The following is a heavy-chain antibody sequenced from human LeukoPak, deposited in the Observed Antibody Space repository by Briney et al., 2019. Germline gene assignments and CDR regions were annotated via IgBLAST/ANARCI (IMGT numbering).Heavy chain of an antibody. V-gene: IGHV3-30*18. CDR3: AKAEKGSGSVGYYYGMDV. Sequence: PGGSLRLSCAASGFTFSSYWMHWVRQAPGKGLEWVAVISYDGSNKYYADSVKGRFTISRDNSKNTLYLQMNSLRAEDTAVYYCAKAEKGSGSVGYYYGMDVWGQGTTVTVSS. J-gene: IGHJ6*02. CDR2: ISYDGSNK. CDR1: GFTFSSYW. D-gene: IGHD3-10*01.